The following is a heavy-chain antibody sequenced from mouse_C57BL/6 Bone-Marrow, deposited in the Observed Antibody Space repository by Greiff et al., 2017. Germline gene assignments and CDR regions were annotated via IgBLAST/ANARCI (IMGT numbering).Heavy chain of an antibody. CDR1: GFTFSSYG. CDR2: ISSGGSYT. D-gene: IGHD2-4*01. V-gene: IGHV5-6*02. CDR3: ARRNYDYDAGLYYYAMDY. Sequence: EVKLMESGGDLVKPGGSLKLSCAASGFTFSSYGMSWVRQTPDKRLEWVATISSGGSYTYYPDSVKGRFTISRDNAKNTLYLQMSSLKSEDTAMYYCARRNYDYDAGLYYYAMDYWGQGTSVTVSS. J-gene: IGHJ4*01.